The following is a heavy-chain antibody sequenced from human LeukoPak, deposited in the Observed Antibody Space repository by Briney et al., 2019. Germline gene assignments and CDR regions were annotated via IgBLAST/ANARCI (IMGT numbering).Heavy chain of an antibody. CDR3: ARYNWNAPLMVYYYYMDV. CDR1: GFTFSDYY. CDR2: ISSSGSTI. V-gene: IGHV3-11*01. J-gene: IGHJ6*03. Sequence: GGSLRLSCAASGFTFSDYYMSWIRQAPGKGLEWVSYISSSGSTIYYADSVKGRFTISRDNAKNSLYLQMNSLRAEGTAVYYCARYNWNAPLMVYYYYMDVWGKGTTVTVSS. D-gene: IGHD1-1*01.